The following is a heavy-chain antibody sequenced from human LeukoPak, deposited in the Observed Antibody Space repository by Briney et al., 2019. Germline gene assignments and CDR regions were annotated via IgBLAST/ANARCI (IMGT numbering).Heavy chain of an antibody. D-gene: IGHD3-10*01. CDR2: ISAYNGGT. V-gene: IGHV1-18*01. J-gene: IGHJ4*02. Sequence: ASVKVSCKASGGTFSSYAISWVRQAPGQGVEWMGGISAYNGGTNYAQNLQGRVTMTTDTSTNTAYMELRSLRSDDTAVYYCARDSHYYGSGTYDYFDYWGQGTLVTVSS. CDR1: GGTFSSYA. CDR3: ARDSHYYGSGTYDYFDY.